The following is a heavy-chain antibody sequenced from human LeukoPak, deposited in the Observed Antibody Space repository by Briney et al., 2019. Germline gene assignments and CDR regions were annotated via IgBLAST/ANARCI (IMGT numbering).Heavy chain of an antibody. D-gene: IGHD7-27*01. CDR3: ARSLGRGYYYYMDV. CDR1: GGSISSGDYY. CDR2: IYYSGST. Sequence: SQTLSLTCTVSGGSISSGDYYWSWIRQCPGKGLEWIGYIYYSGSTYYNPSLKSRIIISADTSRNQFSLNLSSVTAADTAVYYCARSLGRGYYYYMDVWGKGTTVTVSS. V-gene: IGHV4-30-4*08. J-gene: IGHJ6*03.